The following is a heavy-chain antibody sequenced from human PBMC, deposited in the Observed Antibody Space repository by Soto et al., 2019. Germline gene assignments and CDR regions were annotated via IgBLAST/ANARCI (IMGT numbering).Heavy chain of an antibody. V-gene: IGHV3-21*02. Sequence: EVQLVESGGGLVKPGGSLRLSCAASGFTFSAYNMNWVRQAPGKGLEWVSSITSGSSYVYYADSVKGRFTISRDNAKNSLYLQINSLRADDTAVYYCAREAYRYWGQGTLVTVSS. CDR1: GFTFSAYN. J-gene: IGHJ4*02. CDR2: ITSGSSYV. D-gene: IGHD3-16*01. CDR3: AREAYRY.